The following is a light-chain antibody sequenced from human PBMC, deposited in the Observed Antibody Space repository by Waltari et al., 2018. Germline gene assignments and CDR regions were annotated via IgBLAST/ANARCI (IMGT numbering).Light chain of an antibody. J-gene: IGLJ1*01. Sequence: QSALTQPASVSGTPGQSITISCTGTTSDVGNYDLVSWYQHHPGKAPKLLICEVIKRPAGVSSRFAGTKAGSTAFLTISGLQPDDEADYYCCSYAGLGTYVFGSGTKVTVL. CDR3: CSYAGLGTYV. V-gene: IGLV2-23*02. CDR2: EVI. CDR1: TSDVGNYDL.